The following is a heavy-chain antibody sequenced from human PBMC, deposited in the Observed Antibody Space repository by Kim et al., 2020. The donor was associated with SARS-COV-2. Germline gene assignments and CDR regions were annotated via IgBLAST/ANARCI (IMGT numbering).Heavy chain of an antibody. V-gene: IGHV3-30*03. Sequence: GGSLRLSCPTSGFTFTTYGMHWVRQAPGEGLEWVAVISYDGIKKDYKESVKGRFTISRDNSKSTLFLEMDRLRPEDTAVYYCARGRFCNGGTCYPLLDYWGQGSLVTVSS. D-gene: IGHD2-15*01. CDR1: GFTFTTYG. CDR2: ISYDGIKK. CDR3: ARGRFCNGGTCYPLLDY. J-gene: IGHJ4*02.